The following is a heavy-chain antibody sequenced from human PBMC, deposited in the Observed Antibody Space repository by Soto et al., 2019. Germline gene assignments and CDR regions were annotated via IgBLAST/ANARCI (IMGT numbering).Heavy chain of an antibody. CDR2: INVYNGIA. V-gene: IGHV1-18*01. CDR3: ARRKSGTYYYDSLPDY. D-gene: IGHD3-22*01. Sequence: GASVKVSCKASGYTFTNYGISWVRQAPGQGLEWMGWINVYNGIANYAQKFQGRVTITADKSTSTAYMELSSLRSEDTAVYYCARRKSGTYYYDSLPDYWGQGTLVTVSS. J-gene: IGHJ4*02. CDR1: GYTFTNYG.